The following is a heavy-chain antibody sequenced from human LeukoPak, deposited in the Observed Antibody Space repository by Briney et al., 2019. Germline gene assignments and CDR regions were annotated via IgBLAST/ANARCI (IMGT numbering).Heavy chain of an antibody. CDR2: INHSGST. Sequence: SETLSLTCAVYGGSFSGYYWSWIRQPPGKGLEWIGEINHSGSTNYNPSLKSRVTISVDTSKNQFSLKLSSVTAADTAVYYCARANTMIGPPADYWGQGTLVTVSS. J-gene: IGHJ4*02. CDR1: GGSFSGYY. CDR3: ARANTMIGPPADY. D-gene: IGHD3-22*01. V-gene: IGHV4-34*01.